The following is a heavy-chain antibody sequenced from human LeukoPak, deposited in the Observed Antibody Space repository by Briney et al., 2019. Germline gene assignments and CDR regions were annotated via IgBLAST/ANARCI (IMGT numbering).Heavy chain of an antibody. D-gene: IGHD3-22*01. CDR1: GYTFTCYY. J-gene: IGHJ1*01. V-gene: IGHV1-2*02. CDR3: ASEDFYDSSGYYKNKEYFQH. Sequence: ASVKVSCKASGYTFTCYYMHWMRQAPGQGLEWMGWINPNSGGTNYAQKFQDRVTMTRDTSISTAYMELSWLRSDDTAVHYCASEDFYDSSGYYKNKEYFQHWGQGTLVTVSS. CDR2: INPNSGGT.